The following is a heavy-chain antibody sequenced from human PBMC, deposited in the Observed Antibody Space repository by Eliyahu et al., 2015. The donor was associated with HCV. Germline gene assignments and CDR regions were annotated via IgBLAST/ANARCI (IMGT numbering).Heavy chain of an antibody. CDR2: ISGSGYST. V-gene: IGHV3-23*01. CDR1: GFXFCSXYA. CDR3: AKEKDSNGFFDY. Sequence: EVQLLESGGGLVLPGGSLRLSCSASGFXFCSXYAMSWVRQAPGKGLEWVSAISGSGYSTYYPDSVKGRFTISRDNSKNTLYLQMNSLRADDTAVYYCAKEKDSNGFFDYWGQGTLVTVSS. J-gene: IGHJ4*02. D-gene: IGHD6-19*01.